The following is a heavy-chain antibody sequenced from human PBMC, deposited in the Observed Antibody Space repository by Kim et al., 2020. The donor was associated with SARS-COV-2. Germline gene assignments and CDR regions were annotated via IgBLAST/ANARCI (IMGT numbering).Heavy chain of an antibody. CDR1: GGSVSSGSYY. CDR2: IYYSGST. CDR3: AREARETTDYYYYYGMDV. J-gene: IGHJ6*02. D-gene: IGHD4-17*01. V-gene: IGHV4-61*01. Sequence: SETLSLTCTVSGGSVSSGSYYWSWIRQPPGKGLEWIGYIYYSGSTNYNPSLKSRVTISVDTSKNQFSLKLSSVTAADTAVYYCAREARETTDYYYYYGMDVWGQGTTVTVSS.